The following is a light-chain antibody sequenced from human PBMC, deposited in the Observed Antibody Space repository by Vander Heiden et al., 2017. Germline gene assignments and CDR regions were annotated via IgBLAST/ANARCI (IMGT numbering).Light chain of an antibody. CDR1: QGISSY. CDR3: QQLNSYRFT. Sequence: IQLTQSPTSLSASVGDRVTITCRASQGISSYLAWYQQKPGKAPKLLIYAAATLQSRVPSRLTGSGSGTDFTLTISSLQPEHIATYYCQQLNSYRFTYGPGTNVDI. CDR2: AAA. J-gene: IGKJ3*01. V-gene: IGKV1-9*01.